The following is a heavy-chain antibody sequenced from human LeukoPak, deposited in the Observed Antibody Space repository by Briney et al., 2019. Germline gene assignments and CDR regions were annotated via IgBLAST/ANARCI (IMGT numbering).Heavy chain of an antibody. D-gene: IGHD3-10*01. CDR1: GFTFSSYA. Sequence: GGSLRLSCAASGFTFSSYAMSWVRQAPGKGLEWVSAISGSGGSTYYADSVKGRFTISRDNSKNTLYLQMNSLRAEDTAVYYCARDHLVRGVIVGANWFDPWGQGTLVTVSS. CDR2: ISGSGGST. CDR3: ARDHLVRGVIVGANWFDP. J-gene: IGHJ5*02. V-gene: IGHV3-23*01.